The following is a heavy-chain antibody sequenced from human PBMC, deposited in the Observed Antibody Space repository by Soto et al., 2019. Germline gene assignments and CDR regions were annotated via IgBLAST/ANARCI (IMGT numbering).Heavy chain of an antibody. CDR3: ARDAIAAAGTEPDY. CDR2: ITPNSGGT. CDR1: GYTFTGYY. V-gene: IGHV1-2*02. Sequence: ASVKVSCKASGYTFTGYYMHWVRQAPGHGLAWMGWITPNSGGTNYAQKFQGRVTMTRDASISTAYMELSRLRSDDTAVYYCARDAIAAAGTEPDYWGQGTLVTV. J-gene: IGHJ4*02. D-gene: IGHD6-13*01.